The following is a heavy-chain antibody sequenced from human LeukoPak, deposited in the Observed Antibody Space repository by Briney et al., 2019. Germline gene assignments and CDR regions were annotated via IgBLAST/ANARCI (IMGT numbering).Heavy chain of an antibody. Sequence: ASVKVSCKVSGYTFTSYYMHWVRQAPGQGLEWMGIINPSGGSRSYAQKFQGRVTMTRDMSTSTVYMELSSLRSEDTAVYYCARDLDDIVVVPAAIFNFGYWGQGTLVTVSS. CDR1: GYTFTSYY. J-gene: IGHJ4*02. V-gene: IGHV1-46*01. D-gene: IGHD2-2*01. CDR2: INPSGGSR. CDR3: ARDLDDIVVVPAAIFNFGY.